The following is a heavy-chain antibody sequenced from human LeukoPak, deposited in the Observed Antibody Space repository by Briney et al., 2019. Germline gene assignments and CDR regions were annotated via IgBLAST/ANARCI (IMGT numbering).Heavy chain of an antibody. CDR3: AHRASDWSYIAYFDY. V-gene: IGHV2-5*01. Sequence: SGPTLVKPTQTLTLTCTFSGFSLSTSGVGVGWIRQPPGKALEWLALIYWNDDKRYSPSLKSRLTITKDTSKNQVVLTMTHMDPVDTATYYCAHRASDWSYIAYFDYRGQGTLVTVSS. D-gene: IGHD1-7*01. J-gene: IGHJ4*02. CDR1: GFSLSTSGVG. CDR2: IYWNDDK.